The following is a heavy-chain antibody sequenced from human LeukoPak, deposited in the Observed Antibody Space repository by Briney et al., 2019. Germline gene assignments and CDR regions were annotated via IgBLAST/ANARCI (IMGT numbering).Heavy chain of an antibody. V-gene: IGHV3-15*01. CDR3: TPVMVEDRGF. J-gene: IGHJ4*02. Sequence: SLGLSCAASGFIFNKAWVDWVRQAPGKGPGWVGRIKSKNDGGTADYGSPVKGRFTISRDDSKNTLYLQMNSLISDDTAIYYCTPVMVEDRGFWGQGTLVTVSS. CDR2: IKSKNDGGTA. D-gene: IGHD2-15*01. CDR1: GFIFNKAW.